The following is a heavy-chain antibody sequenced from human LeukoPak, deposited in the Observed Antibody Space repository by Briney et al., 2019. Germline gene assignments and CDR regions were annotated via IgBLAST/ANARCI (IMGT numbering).Heavy chain of an antibody. CDR3: ARQGGSARFEKYFDY. D-gene: IGHD3-10*01. J-gene: IGHJ4*02. CDR2: IYTDGDT. CDR1: GFNITRKH. Sequence: PGGSLRLSCAASGFNITRKHVNWFRQAPGKGPEWVSVIYTDGDTDYAESVKGRITISRDNSKNTVYLQMHSLRAEDTALYYCARQGGSARFEKYFDYWGQGTLVTVSS. V-gene: IGHV3-66*04.